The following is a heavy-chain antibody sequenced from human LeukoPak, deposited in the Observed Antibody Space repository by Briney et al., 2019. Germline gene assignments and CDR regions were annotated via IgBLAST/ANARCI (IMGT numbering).Heavy chain of an antibody. CDR2: IKHSGST. D-gene: IGHD5-18*01. CDR1: GGSFSGYY. Sequence: SETLSLTCAVYGGSFSGYYWSWIRQPPGKGLEWIGEIKHSGSTNYNPSLKSRVTISVDTSKNQLSLKLSSVTAADTAVYYCARVQLWSPYYYYGMDVWGKGTTVTVSS. CDR3: ARVQLWSPYYYYGMDV. V-gene: IGHV4-34*01. J-gene: IGHJ6*04.